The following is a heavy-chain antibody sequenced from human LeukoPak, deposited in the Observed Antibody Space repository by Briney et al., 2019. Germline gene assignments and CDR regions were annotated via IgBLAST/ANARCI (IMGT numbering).Heavy chain of an antibody. V-gene: IGHV5-51*01. J-gene: IGHJ2*01. CDR3: ARPQAPAYYYDSSGSNFDL. D-gene: IGHD3-22*01. CDR2: IYPSDSNT. Sequence: GESLKISCKGSGYSFISYWIGWVRQVPGKGLEWMGIIYPSDSNTRYSPSFQGQVTISADKSISTAYLQWSSLKASDTAMYYCARPQAPAYYYDSSGSNFDLWGRGTLVTVSS. CDR1: GYSFISYW.